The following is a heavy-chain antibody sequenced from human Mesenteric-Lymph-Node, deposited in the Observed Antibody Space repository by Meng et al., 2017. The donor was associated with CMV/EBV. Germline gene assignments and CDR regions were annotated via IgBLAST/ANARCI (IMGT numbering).Heavy chain of an antibody. V-gene: IGHV4-59*01. CDR3: ARHHVLRQYGMDI. CDR1: GGSISSYY. D-gene: IGHD3-3*01. CDR2: IYYSGST. J-gene: IGHJ6*02. Sequence: SETLSLTCTVSGGSISSYYWSWIRQPPGKGLEWIGYIYYSGSTNYNPSLKSRVTISVDTSKNQFSLKLSSVTAADTAVYYCARHHVLRQYGMDIWGQGTAVTVSS.